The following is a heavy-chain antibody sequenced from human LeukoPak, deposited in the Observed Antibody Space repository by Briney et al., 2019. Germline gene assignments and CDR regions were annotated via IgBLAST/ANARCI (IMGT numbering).Heavy chain of an antibody. D-gene: IGHD3-10*01. V-gene: IGHV3-30*18. CDR2: TSYDGSKK. CDR1: GFXFSSYG. Sequence: PGGSLRLSCAASGFXFSSYGMHWVREAPGKGLEWVAVTSYDGSKKYYADSVKGRFTISRDNSQKTLHLQMNSLRVEDTAVYYCAKGIYGSGSYAHFDYWGQGTLVTVSS. J-gene: IGHJ4*02. CDR3: AKGIYGSGSYAHFDY.